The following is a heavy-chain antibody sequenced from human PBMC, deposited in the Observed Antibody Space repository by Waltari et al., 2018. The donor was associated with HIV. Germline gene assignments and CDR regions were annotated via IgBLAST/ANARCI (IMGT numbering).Heavy chain of an antibody. CDR1: GFTFSSYS. V-gene: IGHV3-21*01. Sequence: EVQLVESGGGLVKPGGSLRLSCAASGFTFSSYSMNWVRQAPGKGLEWVSSISSSSSYIYYADSVKGRFTISRDNAKNSLYLQMNSLRAEDTAVYYCAREVGYGYNYDYWGQGTLVTVSS. J-gene: IGHJ4*02. CDR2: ISSSSSYI. D-gene: IGHD5-12*01. CDR3: AREVGYGYNYDY.